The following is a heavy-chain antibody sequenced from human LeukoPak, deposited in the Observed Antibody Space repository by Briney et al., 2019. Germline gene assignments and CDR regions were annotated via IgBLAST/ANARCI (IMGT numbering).Heavy chain of an antibody. V-gene: IGHV3-30*18. CDR1: GFTFSSYG. J-gene: IGHJ6*02. Sequence: GGSLRLSCAASGFTFSSYGMHWVRQAPGKGLEWVAVISYDGSNKYYADSVKGRFTISRDNSKNTLYLQMNSLRAEDTAVYYCAKALRESTYCSGGSCYYYGMDVWGQGTTVTVSS. CDR2: ISYDGSNK. D-gene: IGHD2-15*01. CDR3: AKALRESTYCSGGSCYYYGMDV.